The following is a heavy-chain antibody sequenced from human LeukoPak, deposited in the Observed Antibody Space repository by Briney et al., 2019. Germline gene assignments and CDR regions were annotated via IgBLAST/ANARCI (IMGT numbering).Heavy chain of an antibody. J-gene: IGHJ6*03. CDR1: GGSISSYY. CDR3: ARGGSITYYYYYMDV. CDR2: IYTSGST. D-gene: IGHD1-14*01. Sequence: SETLSLTCTVTGGSISSYYWSWIRQPAGKGLEWIGRIYTSGSTNYNPSLKSRVTISVDKSKNQFSLKLSSVTAADTAVYYCARGGSITYYYYYMDVWGKGTTVTVS. V-gene: IGHV4-4*07.